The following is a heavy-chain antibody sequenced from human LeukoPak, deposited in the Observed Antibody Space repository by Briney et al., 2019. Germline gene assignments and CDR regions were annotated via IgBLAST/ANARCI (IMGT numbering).Heavy chain of an antibody. Sequence: GGSLRLSCAASGFTFRTYGMNWVRQAPGKGLERVSGMSGTGESIYYADSVKGRFTISRDNSKNSLYLQMNSLRAEDTAVYYCAELGITMIGGVWGKGTTVTISS. CDR1: GFTFRTYG. J-gene: IGHJ6*04. CDR3: AELGITMIGGV. CDR2: MSGTGESI. V-gene: IGHV3-23*01. D-gene: IGHD3-10*02.